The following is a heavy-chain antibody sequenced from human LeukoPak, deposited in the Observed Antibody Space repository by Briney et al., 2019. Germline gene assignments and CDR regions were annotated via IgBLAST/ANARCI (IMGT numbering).Heavy chain of an antibody. J-gene: IGHJ6*03. CDR3: ARVQLVDYYYYSYMDV. D-gene: IGHD6-6*01. CDR1: GFTFSSYR. CDR2: ISSSSSYI. Sequence: PGGSLRLSCTASGFTFSSYRMNWVRQAPGKGLEWVSAISSSSSYIYYADSVKGRFTISRDNAKNSLYLQMNSLRAEDTALYYCARVQLVDYYYYSYMDVWGKGTTVTVSS. V-gene: IGHV3-21*04.